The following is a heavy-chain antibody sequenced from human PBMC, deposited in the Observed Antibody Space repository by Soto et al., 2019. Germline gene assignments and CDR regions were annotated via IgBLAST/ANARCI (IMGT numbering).Heavy chain of an antibody. CDR2: IYYTGST. J-gene: IGHJ6*02. V-gene: IGHV4-30-4*01. Sequence: QVQLQESGPGLVKPSQNLSLTCTVSGGSISSGDYYWSWVRQSPGRGLEWIGYIYYTGSTYYNPSLKSRVTISVDTSKNQFSLRLSSVTAADTAVYYCARDPMPDYYYYGMDVWGQGTTVTVSS. CDR1: GGSISSGDYY. D-gene: IGHD2-2*01. CDR3: ARDPMPDYYYYGMDV.